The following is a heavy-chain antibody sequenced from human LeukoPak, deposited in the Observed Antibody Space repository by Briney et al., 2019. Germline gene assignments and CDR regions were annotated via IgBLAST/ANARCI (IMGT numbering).Heavy chain of an antibody. CDR1: GFTFSSYW. V-gene: IGHV4-34*01. Sequence: TPGGSLRLSCAVSGFTFSSYWMSWVRQPPGKGLEWIGEINHSGSTNYNPSLKSRVTISVDTSKNQFSLKLSSVTAADTAVYYCARGSGYYYDSSGFHPPYYWGQGTLVTVSS. J-gene: IGHJ4*02. CDR2: INHSGST. D-gene: IGHD3-22*01. CDR3: ARGSGYYYDSSGFHPPYY.